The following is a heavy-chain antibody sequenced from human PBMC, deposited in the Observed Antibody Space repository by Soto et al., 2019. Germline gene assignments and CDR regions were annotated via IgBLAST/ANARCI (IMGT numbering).Heavy chain of an antibody. CDR1: GFTFSSYA. CDR3: AKEVGYSSGYAYFDY. CDR2: ISGSGVST. J-gene: IGHJ4*02. V-gene: IGHV3-23*01. D-gene: IGHD6-19*01. Sequence: VGSLRLSCAASGFTFSSYAMSWVRQAPGKGLEWVSGISGSGVSTHYADSVKGRFPISRDNSKNTLYLQMNSLRAEDTAVYYCAKEVGYSSGYAYFDYWGQGTLVTVSS.